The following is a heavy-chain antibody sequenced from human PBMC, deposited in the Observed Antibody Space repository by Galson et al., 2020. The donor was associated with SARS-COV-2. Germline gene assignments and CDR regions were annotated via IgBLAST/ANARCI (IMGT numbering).Heavy chain of an antibody. D-gene: IGHD3-22*01. CDR1: GGSISSSNW. V-gene: IGHV4-4*02. Sequence: SETLSLTCAVSGGSISSSNWWSWVRQPPGKGLEWIGEIYHSGSTNYNPSLKSRVTISVDTSKNQFSLKLSSVTAADTAVYYCARDRSEYYDSSGYQGAFDIWGQGTMVTVSS. CDR2: IYHSGST. CDR3: ARDRSEYYDSSGYQGAFDI. J-gene: IGHJ3*02.